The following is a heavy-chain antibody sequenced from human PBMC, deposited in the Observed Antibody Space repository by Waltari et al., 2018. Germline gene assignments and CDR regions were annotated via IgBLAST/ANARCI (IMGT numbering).Heavy chain of an antibody. CDR1: GGPFSSYA. J-gene: IGHJ4*02. V-gene: IGHV1-69*13. CDR2: IIPIFGTA. Sequence: QVQLVQSGAEVKKPGSSVKVSCKASGGPFSSYASSWVRPAPGQGLEWMGGIIPIFGTANYAQKFQGRVTITADESTSTAYMELSSLRSEDTAVYYCAREGYSSGPYYFDYWGQGTLVTVSS. CDR3: AREGYSSGPYYFDY. D-gene: IGHD6-19*01.